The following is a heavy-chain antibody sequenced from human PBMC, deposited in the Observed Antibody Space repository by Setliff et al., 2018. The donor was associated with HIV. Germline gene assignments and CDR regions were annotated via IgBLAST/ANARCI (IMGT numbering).Heavy chain of an antibody. Sequence: GVLRLSCAASGFTFSSYWMSWVRQAPGKGLEWVANIKQDGSEKYYVDSVKGRFTISRDNAKNSLYLQMNSLRAEDTAVYYCARDSYGGKIHYYMDVWGKGTTVTVSS. CDR3: ARDSYGGKIHYYMDV. V-gene: IGHV3-7*03. D-gene: IGHD2-15*01. CDR1: GFTFSSYW. J-gene: IGHJ6*03. CDR2: IKQDGSEK.